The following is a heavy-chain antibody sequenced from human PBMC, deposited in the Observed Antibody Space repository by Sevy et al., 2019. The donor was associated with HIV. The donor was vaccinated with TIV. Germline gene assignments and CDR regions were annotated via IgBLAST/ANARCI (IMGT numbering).Heavy chain of an antibody. CDR1: GYTFSNYA. J-gene: IGHJ4*02. CDR3: ARATRCGWNKGGVLY. V-gene: IGHV7-4-1*02. CDR2: SNTDTGNP. D-gene: IGHD6-19*01. Sequence: ASVKVSCKASGYTFSNYAMNWVRQAPGQGLEWMGWSNTDTGNPTYAPGFTAGRFAFSLDTSVSTAYLQISSLKAEDTGVYYCARATRCGWNKGGVLYWGQGTLVTVSS.